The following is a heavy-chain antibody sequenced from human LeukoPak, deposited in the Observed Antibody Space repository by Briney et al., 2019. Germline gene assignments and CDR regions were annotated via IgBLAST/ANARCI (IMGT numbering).Heavy chain of an antibody. D-gene: IGHD2-15*01. Sequence: PGRSLRLSCAASGFTFSSYAMHWVRQAPGKGLEWVSAISDSGGSTYYADSVKGRFTISRDNSKNTLYLQMNSLRAEDTAIYYCARACSGGSCYFSAFDIWGQGTMVTVSS. V-gene: IGHV3-23*01. J-gene: IGHJ3*02. CDR3: ARACSGGSCYFSAFDI. CDR1: GFTFSSYA. CDR2: ISDSGGST.